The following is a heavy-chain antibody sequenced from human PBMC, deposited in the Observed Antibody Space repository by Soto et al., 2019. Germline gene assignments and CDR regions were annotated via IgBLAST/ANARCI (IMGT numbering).Heavy chain of an antibody. J-gene: IGHJ5*02. CDR3: AREELA. CDR2: IYYSGST. D-gene: IGHD1-26*01. Sequence: GPGPGLTSETLSLTCTVSGGSITSGGYYWSWIRQHPGKGLEWIGYIYYSGSTYYNPSLKSRLTISVDTSKNQFSLKLSSVTAADTAVYYCAREELAWGQGTPGTVSS. V-gene: IGHV4-31*03. CDR1: GGSITSGGYY.